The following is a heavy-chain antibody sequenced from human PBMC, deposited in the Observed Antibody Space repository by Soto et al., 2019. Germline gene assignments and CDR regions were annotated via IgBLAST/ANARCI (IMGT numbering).Heavy chain of an antibody. D-gene: IGHD1-26*01. CDR2: IFGHGNE. CDR1: GFSLTTSAAG. CDR3: AHMSYIGTYYFDS. V-gene: IGHV2-5*01. Sequence: QITLKESGPALVKPTQTLTVTCSFSGFSLTTSAAGVGWIRQTPGKALEWLAVIFGHGNEKYSPYLKNRLTVTKDTSKNHVVLTMTNMHPLDSATYYCAHMSYIGTYYFDSWGQGTLVTVSS. J-gene: IGHJ4*02.